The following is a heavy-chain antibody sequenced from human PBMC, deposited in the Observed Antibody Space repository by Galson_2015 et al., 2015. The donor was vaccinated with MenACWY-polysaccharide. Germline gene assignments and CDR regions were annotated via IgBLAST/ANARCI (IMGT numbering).Heavy chain of an antibody. V-gene: IGHV5-51*01. CDR3: ARPRPEYSSTPWYFDL. J-gene: IGHJ2*01. CDR1: GYSFPSYW. Sequence: QSGAEVKKPGESLKISCKGSGYSFPSYWIGWVRQMPGKGLEWMGIIYPCDSDTRYSPSFQGQVTISADKSISTAYLQWSSLKASDPAMYYCARPRPEYSSTPWYFDLWGRGTLVTVSS. CDR2: IYPCDSDT. D-gene: IGHD6-6*01.